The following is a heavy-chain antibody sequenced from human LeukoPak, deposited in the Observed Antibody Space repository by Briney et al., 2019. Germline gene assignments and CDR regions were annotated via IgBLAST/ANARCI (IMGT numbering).Heavy chain of an antibody. CDR1: GFTFSSYW. CDR2: IKQDGSEK. J-gene: IGHJ5*02. CDR3: TRDQMAATSRGWFDP. Sequence: GGSLRLSCAASGFTFSSYWMSWVRQAPGKGLEWVANIKQDGSEKYYVDSVKGRFTISRDNAKDSLYLQMNSLRAEDTAVYYCTRDQMAATSRGWFDPWGQGTLVTVSS. D-gene: IGHD2-2*01. V-gene: IGHV3-7*01.